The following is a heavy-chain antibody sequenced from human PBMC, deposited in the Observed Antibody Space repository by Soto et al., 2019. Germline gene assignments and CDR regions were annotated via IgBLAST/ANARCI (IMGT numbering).Heavy chain of an antibody. CDR1: GGSISSYY. CDR2: IYYSGST. Sequence: SETLSLTCTVSGGSISSYYWSWIRQPPGKGLEWIGYIYYSGSTNYNPSLKSRVTISVDTSKNQFSLKLCSVTAADTAVYYCARSKSGYCSRSIGPSAEYYYDMDVCGKGNTVPVSS. J-gene: IGHJ6*03. V-gene: IGHV4-59*01. CDR3: ARSKSGYCSRSIGPSAEYYYDMDV. D-gene: IGHD2-2*01.